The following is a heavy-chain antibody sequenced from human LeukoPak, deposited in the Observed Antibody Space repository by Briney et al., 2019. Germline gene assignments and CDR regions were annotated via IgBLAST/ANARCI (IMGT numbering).Heavy chain of an antibody. J-gene: IGHJ4*02. CDR2: ISDSGSAR. V-gene: IGHV3-11*01. Sequence: KPGGSLRLSCASSGFTFSGYYMSWIRQAPGKGLEWVSYISDSGSARYNADSVKDRFTISRDNAKNSLYLQMNSLRAEDTAVYHCARDYGEVWGQGTLVTVSS. D-gene: IGHD3-10*01. CDR1: GFTFSGYY. CDR3: ARDYGEV.